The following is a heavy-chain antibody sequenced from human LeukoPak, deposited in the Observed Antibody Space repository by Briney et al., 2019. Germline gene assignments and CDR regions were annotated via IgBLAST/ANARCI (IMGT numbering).Heavy chain of an antibody. CDR1: GGSINSSSYY. Sequence: PSETLSLTCTVSGGSINSSSYYWGWIRQPPGKGLEWIGSIYHSGSTYYNPSLKSRVTISVDTSKNQFSLKLSSVTAADTAVYYCAREVRTGGRITMVRGVIITWFDPWGQGTLVTVSS. J-gene: IGHJ5*02. D-gene: IGHD3-10*01. CDR2: IYHSGST. V-gene: IGHV4-39*07. CDR3: AREVRTGGRITMVRGVIITWFDP.